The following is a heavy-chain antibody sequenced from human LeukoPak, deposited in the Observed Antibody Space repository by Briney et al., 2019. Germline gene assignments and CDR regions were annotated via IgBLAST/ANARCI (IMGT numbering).Heavy chain of an antibody. Sequence: GGSLRLSCAVSAASGFTFSIYAVNWVRQAPGKGLEWVSTIGNSEDTHYADSVKGRFTISRDNSKNMLYLQMNSLRAEDTAVYYCARRYFDYWGQGILVTVSS. CDR1: GFTFSIYA. V-gene: IGHV3-23*01. CDR2: IGNSEDT. J-gene: IGHJ4*02. CDR3: ARRYFDY.